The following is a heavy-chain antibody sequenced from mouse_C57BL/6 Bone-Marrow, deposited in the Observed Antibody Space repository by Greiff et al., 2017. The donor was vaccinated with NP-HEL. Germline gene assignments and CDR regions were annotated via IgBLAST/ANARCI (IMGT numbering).Heavy chain of an antibody. CDR2: IRTGGGT. CDR1: GFSLTSYA. CDR3: ARNSVRWYFDV. J-gene: IGHJ1*03. D-gene: IGHD2-14*01. Sequence: VKLMESGPGLVAPSQSLSITCTVSGFSLTSYAISWVRQPPGKGLEWLGVIRTGGGTNYNSALKSRLSISKDNSKSQVFLKMNSLQTDDTARYYCARNSVRWYFDVWGTGTTVTVSS. V-gene: IGHV2-9-1*01.